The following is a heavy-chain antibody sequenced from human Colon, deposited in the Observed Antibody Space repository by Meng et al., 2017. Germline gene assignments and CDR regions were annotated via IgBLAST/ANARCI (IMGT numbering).Heavy chain of an antibody. CDR3: GRNGAYSIDP. D-gene: IGHD2-15*01. Sequence: QVNVRESGPGLVKPSGTLSLTCAVSGASISSTYWWSWVRQPPGKGLEWIGEVHHSGGTNYNPSLKSRVTISVDESNNQYSLSLTSVTAADTAIYYCGRNGAYSIDPWGRGTLVTVAS. J-gene: IGHJ5*02. CDR2: VHHSGGT. V-gene: IGHV4-4*02. CDR1: GASISSTYW.